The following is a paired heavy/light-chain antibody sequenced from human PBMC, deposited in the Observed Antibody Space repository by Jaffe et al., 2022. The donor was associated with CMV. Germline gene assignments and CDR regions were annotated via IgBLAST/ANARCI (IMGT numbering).Light chain of an antibody. CDR1: HSLSGW. CDR3: QQYKGSPYT. CDR2: EAS. Sequence: EIQMTQSPSTLSAFVGDRVTITCRASHSLSGWLAWYQQRPGKAPKLLIYEASRLESGVPSRFSGRGSGTEFTLTISSLQPDDFATYYCQQYKGSPYTCGQGTKLEIK. V-gene: IGKV1-5*03. J-gene: IGKJ2*01.
Heavy chain of an antibody. D-gene: IGHD5-18*01. CDR2: IIGDASER. CDR3: ARDPTRGYSYGYSDY. Sequence: EVQLVESGGGLVQPGESLRLSCAASGFTFSKYWMNWVRQAPGRRPEWVANIIGDASERYYLDSVKGRFTISRDNTKNSLYLQMDSLRADDTAVYYCARDPTRGYSYGYSDYWGRGTLVTVSS. CDR1: GFTFSKYW. V-gene: IGHV3-7*03. J-gene: IGHJ4*02.